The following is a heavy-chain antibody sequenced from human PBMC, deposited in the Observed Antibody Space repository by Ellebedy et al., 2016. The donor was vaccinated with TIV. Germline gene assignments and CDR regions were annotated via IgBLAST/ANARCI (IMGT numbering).Heavy chain of an antibody. V-gene: IGHV3-7*01. CDR1: GFTFSSYW. CDR3: ARDLGGATFAFDI. J-gene: IGHJ3*02. Sequence: GESLKISXAASGFTFSSYWMSWVRQAPGKGLEWVANIKQDGSEKYYVDSVKGRFTISRDNAKNSLYLQMNSLRAEDTAVYYCARDLGGATFAFDIWGQGTMVTVSS. D-gene: IGHD1-26*01. CDR2: IKQDGSEK.